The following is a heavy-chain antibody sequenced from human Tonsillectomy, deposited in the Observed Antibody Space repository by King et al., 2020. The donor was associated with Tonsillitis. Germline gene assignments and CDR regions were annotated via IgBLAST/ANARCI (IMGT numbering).Heavy chain of an antibody. CDR3: ASGYYYDSSGEAWFDP. V-gene: IGHV1-46*03. D-gene: IGHD3-22*01. CDR2: INPSGGSA. Sequence: VQLVESGAEVQKPGAAVKISCKASEYSFTKYYFHWVRQAPGQGLEWMGIINPSGGSARYAQKFQGRLSMTRDTPTSTLYMELSSLRSDDTAVYYCASGYYYDSSGEAWFDPWGQGTLVTVSS. CDR1: EYSFTKYY. J-gene: IGHJ5*02.